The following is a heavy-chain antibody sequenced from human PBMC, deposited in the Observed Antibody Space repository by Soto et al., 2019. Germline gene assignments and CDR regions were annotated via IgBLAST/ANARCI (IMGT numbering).Heavy chain of an antibody. V-gene: IGHV1-18*01. CDR2: INAYNGNT. CDR3: ARAQPPVTTPFYYYYYYMDV. J-gene: IGHJ6*03. D-gene: IGHD4-17*01. Sequence: QVQLVQSGAEVKKPGASVKVSCKASGYTFTSYGISWVRQAPGQGLEWVGWINAYNGNTDYAQKLQDRVTMTTDTSPSTAYTELRGLRSDDTAVYYCARAQPPVTTPFYYYYYYMDVWGKGTPVTVSS. CDR1: GYTFTSYG.